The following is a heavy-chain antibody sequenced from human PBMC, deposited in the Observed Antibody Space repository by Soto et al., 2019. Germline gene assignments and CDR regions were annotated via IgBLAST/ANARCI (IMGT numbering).Heavy chain of an antibody. V-gene: IGHV1-18*01. J-gene: IGHJ4*02. CDR2: ISAYNGNT. D-gene: IGHD6-13*01. CDR1: GYTFTSYG. CDR3: ASDWAAAGPFDY. Sequence: QVQLVQSGAEVKKPGASVKVSCKASGYTFTSYGISWVRQAPGQGLEGMGWISAYNGNTNYAQKLQGRVTMTTDTSTRSAYMELRSLRSDDTAVYYCASDWAAAGPFDYWGQGTLVTVSS.